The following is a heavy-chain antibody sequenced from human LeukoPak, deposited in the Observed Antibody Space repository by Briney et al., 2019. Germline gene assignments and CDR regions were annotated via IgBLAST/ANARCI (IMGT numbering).Heavy chain of an antibody. D-gene: IGHD3-22*01. V-gene: IGHV3-23*01. CDR2: ISGSGGST. Sequence: GGSLRLSCAASGFTFSSYAMSWVRQAPGKGLEWVSAISGSGGSTYYADSVKGRFTISRDNSKNTLYLQMNSLRAEDTAVYYCAREGDSSGCYLPYFDYWGQGTLVTVSS. CDR3: AREGDSSGCYLPYFDY. J-gene: IGHJ4*02. CDR1: GFTFSSYA.